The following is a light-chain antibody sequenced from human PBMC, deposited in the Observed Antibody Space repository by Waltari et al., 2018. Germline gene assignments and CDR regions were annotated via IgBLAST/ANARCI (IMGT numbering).Light chain of an antibody. CDR2: KTN. CDR1: SGSFSTTSY. J-gene: IGLJ3*02. CDR3: LVYMGSGIWV. Sequence: QTVVTQEPSLSVSPGGTVTLTCALSSGSFSTTSYASWYQQTPGQPPRTLVFKTNTRSSGVPDRFSGSILGNKVALTITGAQAEDESDYYRLVYMGSGIWVFGGGTKLTVL. V-gene: IGLV8-61*01.